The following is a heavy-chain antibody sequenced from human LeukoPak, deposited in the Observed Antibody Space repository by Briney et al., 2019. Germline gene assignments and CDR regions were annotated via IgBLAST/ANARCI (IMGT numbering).Heavy chain of an antibody. CDR3: ARANMVRGVGLFFDRNWFDP. V-gene: IGHV1-2*02. CDR1: GYTFTGYY. D-gene: IGHD3-10*01. CDR2: INPNSGGT. Sequence: ASVKVSCKASGYTFTGYYMHWVRQAPGQGLEWMGWINPNSGGTNYAKKFQGRVTMTRDTSISTAYMELSELRSDDTAVYYCARANMVRGVGLFFDRNWFDPWGQGTLVTVSS. J-gene: IGHJ5*02.